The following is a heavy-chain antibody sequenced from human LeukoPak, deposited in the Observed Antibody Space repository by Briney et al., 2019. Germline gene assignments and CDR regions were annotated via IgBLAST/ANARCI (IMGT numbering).Heavy chain of an antibody. CDR2: ISYDGSNK. CDR3: AKDGAGAARISNWFDP. D-gene: IGHD6-6*01. CDR1: GFTFSSYG. Sequence: GGSLRLSCAASGFTFSSYGMHWVRQAPGKGLEGVAVISYDGSNKNYADSVKGRFTISRDNSKNTLYLQRNSLRAEDTAVYYCAKDGAGAARISNWFDPWGQGTLVTVSS. V-gene: IGHV3-30*18. J-gene: IGHJ5*02.